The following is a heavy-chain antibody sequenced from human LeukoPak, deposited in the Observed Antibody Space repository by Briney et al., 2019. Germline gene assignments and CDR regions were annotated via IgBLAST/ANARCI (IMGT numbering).Heavy chain of an antibody. V-gene: IGHV3-74*01. CDR3: ARDLRSSGYYAFDY. CDR2: INDDGSAT. Sequence: GGSLRLSCAASGFTFSNYWMHWVRQVPGKGLVWVSRINDDGSATFYADSVKGRFTISRDNAKNSLYLQMNSLRAEDTAVYYCARDLRSSGYYAFDYWGQGTLVTVSS. CDR1: GFTFSNYW. J-gene: IGHJ4*02. D-gene: IGHD3-22*01.